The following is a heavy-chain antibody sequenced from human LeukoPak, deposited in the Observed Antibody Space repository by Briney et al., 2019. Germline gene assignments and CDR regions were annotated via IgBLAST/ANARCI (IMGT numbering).Heavy chain of an antibody. CDR3: ARDRGDNSDFDY. Sequence: GGSLRLSCAASGFTFSSYSMNWVRQAPGKGLEWVSSISSSSSYIYYADSVKDRFTISRDNAKHSLYLQKNSLRAEDTAVYYCARDRGDNSDFDYWGQGTLVTVSS. CDR1: GFTFSSYS. J-gene: IGHJ4*02. V-gene: IGHV3-21*01. CDR2: ISSSSSYI. D-gene: IGHD4-23*01.